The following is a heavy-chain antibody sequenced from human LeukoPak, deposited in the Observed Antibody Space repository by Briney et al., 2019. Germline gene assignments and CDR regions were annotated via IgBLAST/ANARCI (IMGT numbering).Heavy chain of an antibody. CDR1: GFTFSSYA. D-gene: IGHD3-3*01. CDR2: ISYDGSNK. J-gene: IGHJ5*02. CDR3: ARAQYDFWSGSYSWFDP. V-gene: IGHV3-30*01. Sequence: GGSLRLSCAASGFTFSSYAMHWVRQAPGKGLEWVAVISYDGSNKYYADSVKGRFTISRDNSKNTLYLQMNSLRAEDTAVCYCARAQYDFWSGSYSWFDPWGQGTLVTVSS.